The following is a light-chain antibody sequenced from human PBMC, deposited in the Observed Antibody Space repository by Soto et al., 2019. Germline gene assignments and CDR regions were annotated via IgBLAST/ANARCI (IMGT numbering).Light chain of an antibody. Sequence: TVLAQTRSIQRWSAGERASRSCRASQSVSNDFLAWYQQKPGQAPRLLIYGASTRATDVPDRFSGSGSGADFTLTISSLQSEDFAVYSCQQRNNLPWTCAQGTKVDIK. J-gene: IGKJ1*01. CDR3: QQRNNLPWT. CDR1: QSVSNDF. CDR2: GAS. V-gene: IGKV3D-20*02.